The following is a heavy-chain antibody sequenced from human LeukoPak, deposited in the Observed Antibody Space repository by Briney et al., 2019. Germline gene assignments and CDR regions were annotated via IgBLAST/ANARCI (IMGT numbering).Heavy chain of an antibody. V-gene: IGHV3-7*01. CDR1: GFTFSSYW. J-gene: IGHJ4*02. CDR2: IKQDGSEK. D-gene: IGHD3-22*01. Sequence: GGSLRLSCAASGFTFSSYWMSWVRQAPGKGLEWVANIKQDGSEKYYVDSVKGRFTISRDNAKNPLYLQMNSLRAEDTAVYYCARGAYYYDSSGYWDQIYFDYWGQGTLVTVSS. CDR3: ARGAYYYDSSGYWDQIYFDY.